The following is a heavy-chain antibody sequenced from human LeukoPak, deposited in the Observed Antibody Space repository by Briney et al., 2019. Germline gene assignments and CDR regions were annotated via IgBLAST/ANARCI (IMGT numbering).Heavy chain of an antibody. Sequence: GGSLRLSCAASGFTFSSYGMHWVRQAPGKGLEWGAVIWYDGSNKYYADSVKGRFTISRDNSKNTLYLQMNSLRAEDTAVYYCARAQLVVPAAINYYGMDVWGQGTTVTVSS. D-gene: IGHD2-2*01. V-gene: IGHV3-33*01. CDR2: IWYDGSNK. CDR1: GFTFSSYG. J-gene: IGHJ6*02. CDR3: ARAQLVVPAAINYYGMDV.